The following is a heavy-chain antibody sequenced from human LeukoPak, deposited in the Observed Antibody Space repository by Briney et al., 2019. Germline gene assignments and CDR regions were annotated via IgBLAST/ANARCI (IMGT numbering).Heavy chain of an antibody. CDR2: IYYSGST. J-gene: IGHJ4*02. D-gene: IGHD3-16*02. Sequence: SETLSLTCTVSGGSISSGGYYWSWIRQHPGKGLEWIGYIYYSGSTYCNPSLKSRVTISVDTSKNQFSLKLSSVTAADTAVYYCARGFRYYDYVWGSYRYTGGYFDYWGQGTLVTVSS. CDR3: ARGFRYYDYVWGSYRYTGGYFDY. CDR1: GGSISSGGYY. V-gene: IGHV4-31*03.